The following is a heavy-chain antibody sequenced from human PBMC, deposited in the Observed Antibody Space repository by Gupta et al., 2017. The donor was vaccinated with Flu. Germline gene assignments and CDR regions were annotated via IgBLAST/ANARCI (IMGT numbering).Heavy chain of an antibody. CDR3: AHRLSTVTTLNDAFDV. CDR1: GFSLTATGEG. CDR2: IYWDGDG. D-gene: IGHD4-17*01. J-gene: IGHJ3*01. Sequence: QLTLRESGPPLVKPTQTLTLTCAFSGFSLTATGEGVAWNRQPPGKALEWLALIYWDGDGRYSPSLKNRLTITKDSSRHQVVLTMTNVGPADTATYYCAHRLSTVTTLNDAFDVWGQGTKVSVFS. V-gene: IGHV2-5*02.